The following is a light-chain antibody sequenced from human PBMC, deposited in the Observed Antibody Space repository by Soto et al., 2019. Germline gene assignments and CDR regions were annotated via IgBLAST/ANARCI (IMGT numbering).Light chain of an antibody. CDR3: LQHNSYTRT. CDR2: AAS. CDR1: QGIKND. V-gene: IGKV1-17*01. Sequence: DIQLTQSPSSLSASVGDRVTITCGASQGIKNDLGWYQKKQGKAPKRLIYAASSLQSGFPSRLRGSGYGTELTITISSMKTEDFETYYCLQHNSYTRTFGHGTKVDIK. J-gene: IGKJ1*01.